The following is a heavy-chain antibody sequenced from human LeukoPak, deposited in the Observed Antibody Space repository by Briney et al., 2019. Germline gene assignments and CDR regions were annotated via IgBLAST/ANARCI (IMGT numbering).Heavy chain of an antibody. CDR1: GYTFTGYY. CDR2: INPNSGGT. Sequence: GASVKVSCKASGYTFTGYYMHWVRQAPGGLEWMGRINPNSGGTNYAQKFQGRVTMTRDTSISTAYMELSRLRSDDTAVYYCARSDSSSSAALWYWGQGTLVTVSS. V-gene: IGHV1-2*06. D-gene: IGHD6-6*01. J-gene: IGHJ4*02. CDR3: ARSDSSSSAALWY.